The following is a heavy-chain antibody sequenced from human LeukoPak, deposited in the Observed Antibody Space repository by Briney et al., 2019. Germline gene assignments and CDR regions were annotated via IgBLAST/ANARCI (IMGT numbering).Heavy chain of an antibody. J-gene: IGHJ4*02. V-gene: IGHV5-51*01. CDR2: IYPGDSDT. CDR1: GYSFTSYW. CDR3: AANLRNHYDSSGYSYY. D-gene: IGHD3-22*01. Sequence: GESLKISCKGSGYSFTSYWIGWVRQMPGKGLEWMGIIYPGDSDTRYSPSFQGQVTISAVKSISTAYLQWSSLKASDTAMYYCAANLRNHYDSSGYSYYWGQGTLVTVSS.